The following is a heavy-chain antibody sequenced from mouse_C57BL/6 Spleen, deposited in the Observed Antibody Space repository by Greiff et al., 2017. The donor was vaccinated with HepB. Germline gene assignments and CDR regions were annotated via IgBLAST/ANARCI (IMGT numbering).Heavy chain of an antibody. CDR2: ISDGGSYT. J-gene: IGHJ3*01. Sequence: EVQLKESGGGLVKPGGSLKLSCAASGFTFSSYAMSWVRQTPEKRLEWVATISDGGSYTYYPDNVKGRFTISRDNAKNNLYLQMSHLKSEDTAMYYCARYPSMNYDWFAYWGLGTLVTVSA. CDR3: ARYPSMNYDWFAY. CDR1: GFTFSSYA. V-gene: IGHV5-4*01. D-gene: IGHD2-3*01.